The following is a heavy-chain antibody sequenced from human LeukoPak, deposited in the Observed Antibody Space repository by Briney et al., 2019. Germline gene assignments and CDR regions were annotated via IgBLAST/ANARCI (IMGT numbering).Heavy chain of an antibody. CDR1: GYSITSGYY. CDR3: ARVPTIAAAGVSAHWFDP. V-gene: IGHV4-38-2*01. Sequence: PSETLSLTCGVSGYSITSGYYWAWIRQPPGKGLEWIGTMYASGSTYYNPSLKSRVTMSVDTSKNHFSLKVSSVLAADTAIYYCARVPTIAAAGVSAHWFDPWGQGTLVTVSS. D-gene: IGHD6-13*01. J-gene: IGHJ5*02. CDR2: MYASGST.